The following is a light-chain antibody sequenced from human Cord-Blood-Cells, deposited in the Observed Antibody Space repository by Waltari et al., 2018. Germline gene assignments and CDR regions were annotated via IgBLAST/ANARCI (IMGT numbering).Light chain of an antibody. Sequence: QSVLPQPPSVSGAPGQRVTISCPGRSSHIGTGYDVPWYQQLPGTAPKLLIYGNSNRPSGVPDRFSGSKSGTSASLAITGLQAEDEADYYCQSYDSSLSGLVFGGGTKLTVL. J-gene: IGLJ2*01. CDR3: QSYDSSLSGLV. CDR2: GNS. V-gene: IGLV1-40*01. CDR1: SSHIGTGYD.